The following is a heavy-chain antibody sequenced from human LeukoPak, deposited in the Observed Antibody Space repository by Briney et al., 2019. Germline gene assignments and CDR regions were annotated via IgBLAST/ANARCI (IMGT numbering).Heavy chain of an antibody. Sequence: SETLSLTCTVSGGSISSSSYYWGWIRQPPGKGLEWIGEINHSGSTNYNPSLKSRVTISVDTSKNQFSLKLSSVTAADTAVYYCARYYYGSGSYRVTASYYFDYWGQGTLVTVSS. V-gene: IGHV4-39*07. D-gene: IGHD3-10*01. J-gene: IGHJ4*02. CDR2: INHSGST. CDR1: GGSISSSSYY. CDR3: ARYYYGSGSYRVTASYYFDY.